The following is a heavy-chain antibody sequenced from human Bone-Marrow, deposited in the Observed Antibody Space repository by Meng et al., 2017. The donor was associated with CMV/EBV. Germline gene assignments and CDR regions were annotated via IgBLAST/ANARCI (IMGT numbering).Heavy chain of an antibody. Sequence: GESLKLSWAPSGFTFSSYSKNWVRQAPGKGLEWVSSISSSSSYIYYADSVKGRFTISRDNAKNSLYLQMNSLRAEDTAVYYCARAGGTRGYVDYWGRGKLVTVSS. J-gene: IGHJ4*02. CDR3: ARAGGTRGYVDY. CDR2: ISSSSSYI. D-gene: IGHD1-26*01. V-gene: IGHV3-21*01. CDR1: GFTFSSYS.